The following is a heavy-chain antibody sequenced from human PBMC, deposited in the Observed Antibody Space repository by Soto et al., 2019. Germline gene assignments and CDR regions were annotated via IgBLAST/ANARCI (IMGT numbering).Heavy chain of an antibody. CDR2: IKQDGSEK. CDR3: ARDSGIAAAGLFDY. Sequence: GGSLRLSCAASGFTFSSYWMSWVRQAPGKGLEWVANIKQDGSEKYYVDSVKGRFTISRDNAKNSLYLQMNSLRAEDTAVYYCARDSGIAAAGLFDYWGQGTLVTVSS. D-gene: IGHD6-13*01. V-gene: IGHV3-7*05. CDR1: GFTFSSYW. J-gene: IGHJ4*02.